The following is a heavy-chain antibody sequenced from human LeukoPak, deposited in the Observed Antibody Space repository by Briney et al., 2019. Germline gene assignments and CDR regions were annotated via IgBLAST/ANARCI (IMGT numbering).Heavy chain of an antibody. CDR1: GYSFTSYW. V-gene: IGHV5-51*01. D-gene: IGHD6-13*01. J-gene: IGHJ3*02. CDR3: ARHTSIAAASAHFDI. Sequence: GESLKISCKGSGYSFTSYWIGWVRQMPGKGLEWMGIIYPGDSDTRYSPSFQGQVTISADKSISTAYLQWSSLKASDTAMYYCARHTSIAAASAHFDIWGQGTMVTVSS. CDR2: IYPGDSDT.